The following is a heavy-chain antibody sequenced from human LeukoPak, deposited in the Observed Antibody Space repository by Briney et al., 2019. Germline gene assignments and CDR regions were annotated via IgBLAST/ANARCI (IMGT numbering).Heavy chain of an antibody. J-gene: IGHJ4*02. D-gene: IGHD6-19*01. CDR3: ARHYLGIAVAGIGDY. Sequence: PSETLSLTCAVYGGSFSSYYWGWIRQPPGKGLEWIGSIYYSGSTYYNPSLKSRVTISVDTSKNQFSLKLSSVTAADTAVYYCARHYLGIAVAGIGDYWGQGTLVTVSS. CDR2: IYYSGST. CDR1: GGSFSSYY. V-gene: IGHV4-39*01.